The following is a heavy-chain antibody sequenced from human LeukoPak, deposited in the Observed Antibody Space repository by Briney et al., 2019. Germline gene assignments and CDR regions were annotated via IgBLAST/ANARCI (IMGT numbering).Heavy chain of an antibody. Sequence: GASVKVSCKASGGTFSSYAISWVRQAPGQGLEWMGGIIPIFGTANYAQKFQGRVTITADESTSTAYMELSSLRSEDTAVYYCASLVRSNPDIWGQGTMVTVSS. J-gene: IGHJ3*02. D-gene: IGHD2-2*01. CDR3: ASLVRSNPDI. V-gene: IGHV1-69*01. CDR1: GGTFSSYA. CDR2: IIPIFGTA.